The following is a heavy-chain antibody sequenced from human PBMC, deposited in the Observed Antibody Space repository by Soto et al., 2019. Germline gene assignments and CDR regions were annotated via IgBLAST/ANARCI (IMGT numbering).Heavy chain of an antibody. V-gene: IGHV1-69*08. CDR1: GGTFSSYT. D-gene: IGHD2-15*01. CDR3: AREEGVGCSGRSCYYYYYYMDV. J-gene: IGHJ6*03. Sequence: QVQLVQSGAEVKKPGSSVKVSCKASGGTFSSYTISWVRQAPGQGLEWMGRIIPILGIANYAQKFQGRVTITADKSTSTAYMELSSLRSEDTAVYYCAREEGVGCSGRSCYYYYYYMDVWGKGTTVTVSS. CDR2: IIPILGIA.